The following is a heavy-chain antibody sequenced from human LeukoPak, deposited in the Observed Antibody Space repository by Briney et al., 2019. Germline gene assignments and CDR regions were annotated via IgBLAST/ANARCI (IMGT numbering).Heavy chain of an antibody. CDR1: GGSISSGDYY. J-gene: IGHJ4*02. CDR2: IYYSGST. Sequence: PSQTLSLTCTVSGGSISSGDYYWSWVRQPPGKGLEWIGYIYYSGSTYYNPSLKSRVTISVDTSKNQFSLKLSSVTAADTAVYYCARVGTPIYFDYWGQGTLVTVSS. CDR3: ARVGTPIYFDY. D-gene: IGHD3-10*01. V-gene: IGHV4-30-4*01.